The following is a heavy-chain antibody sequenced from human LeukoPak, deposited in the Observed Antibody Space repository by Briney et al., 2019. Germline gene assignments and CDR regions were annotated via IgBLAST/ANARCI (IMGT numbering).Heavy chain of an antibody. CDR1: GFTFSGFS. CDR3: ARIGMENFYDL. D-gene: IGHD2/OR15-2a*01. CDR2: INGNGDKT. J-gene: IGHJ5*02. V-gene: IGHV3-64*02. Sequence: AGSLRLSCAASGFTFSGFSMHWIRQAPGRGLEYVSAINGNGDKTFYTDSVRGRFTIFRDNSKNTLFLQMGSLRGEDTALYFCARIGMENFYDLWGQGTLVTVSS.